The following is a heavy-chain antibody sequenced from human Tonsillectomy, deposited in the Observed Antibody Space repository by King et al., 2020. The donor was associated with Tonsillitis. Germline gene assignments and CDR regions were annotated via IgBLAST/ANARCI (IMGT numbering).Heavy chain of an antibody. CDR2: ISPNSGST. Sequence: QLVQSGAEVKKPGASVKVSCQASGYAFTDNYIHWGRQAPGQGLEWMGCISPNSGSTNFGQRFQGRVTMTRDTSINTAYMELNGLRSDDTAVYFCARGESLAARRGRNFFDYFGQGTLVTVSS. J-gene: IGHJ4*02. D-gene: IGHD6-6*01. CDR3: ARGESLAARRGRNFFDY. V-gene: IGHV1-2*02. CDR1: GYAFTDNY.